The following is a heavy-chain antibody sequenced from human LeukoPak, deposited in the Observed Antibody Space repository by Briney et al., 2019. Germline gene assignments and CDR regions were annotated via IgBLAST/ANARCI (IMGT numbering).Heavy chain of an antibody. CDR3: ARDDYGGICFDY. D-gene: IGHD4-23*01. CDR2: ISYSGST. J-gene: IGHJ4*02. V-gene: IGHV4-59*01. Sequence: SETLSLTCTVSGGSISSYYWSWIRQPPGKGLEWIGYISYSGSTNYNPSLKSRVTISVDTSKHQFSLKLRSVTAADTAVYFCARDDYGGICFDYWGQGTLVTVSS. CDR1: GGSISSYY.